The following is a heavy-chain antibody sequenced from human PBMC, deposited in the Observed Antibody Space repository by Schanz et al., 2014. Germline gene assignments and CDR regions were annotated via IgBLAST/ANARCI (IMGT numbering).Heavy chain of an antibody. CDR1: GFGFDDYA. CDR3: ATEGPRGTRHPINYYYAMDN. J-gene: IGHJ6*02. CDR2: INWNGGDT. Sequence: EVQLVESGGGVVRPGGSLRLSCAASGFGFDDYAMSWVRQAPGKGLEWVSGINWNGGDTSYADSVKGRFTISRDNAKNSVFLQMNRLRAEDTAVYYCATEGPRGTRHPINYYYAMDNWGQGTKVTV. D-gene: IGHD6-6*01. V-gene: IGHV3-20*04.